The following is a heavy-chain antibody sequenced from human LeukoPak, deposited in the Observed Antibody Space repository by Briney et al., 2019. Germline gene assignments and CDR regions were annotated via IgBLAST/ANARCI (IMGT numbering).Heavy chain of an antibody. V-gene: IGHV4-39*07. CDR3: ARAPRDYDSSFDY. CDR2: IYHSGST. CDR1: GGSISSSSYY. D-gene: IGHD3-22*01. J-gene: IGHJ4*02. Sequence: SETLSLTCTVSGGSISSSSYYWDWIRQPPGKGLEWIGSIYHSGSTYYNPSLKSRVTISVDTSKNQFSLKLSSVTAADTAVYYCARAPRDYDSSFDYWGQGTLVTVSS.